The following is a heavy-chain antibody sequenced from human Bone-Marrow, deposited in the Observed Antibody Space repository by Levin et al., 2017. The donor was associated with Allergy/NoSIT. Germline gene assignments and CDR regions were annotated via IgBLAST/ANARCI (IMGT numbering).Heavy chain of an antibody. D-gene: IGHD5-24*01. V-gene: IGHV3-23*01. Sequence: GGSLRLSCQLSGIAFKNFAMTWVRQAPGRGLEWVSTITERGENTYYADSVKGRFTISGDSNTNTLSLQMSSLKLEDTAVYYCAKEDLGYNRFMGDTFEIWGRGTMVTVST. CDR2: ITERGENT. J-gene: IGHJ3*02. CDR1: GIAFKNFA. CDR3: AKEDLGYNRFMGDTFEI.